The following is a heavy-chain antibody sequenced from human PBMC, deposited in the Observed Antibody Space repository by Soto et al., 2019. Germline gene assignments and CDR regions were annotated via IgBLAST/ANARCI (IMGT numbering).Heavy chain of an antibody. CDR3: AKDLDFCIVSNWHH. CDR1: GFTFSSYG. J-gene: IGHJ4*02. Sequence: GGSLRLSCAASGFTFSSYGMHWVRQAPGRGLEWVAVISYDGSNKYYADSVKGRFTISRDNSKNTLYLQMNSLRAEGTAVYYCAKDLDFCIVSNWHHGGQGALLTASS. D-gene: IGHD3-3*01. V-gene: IGHV3-30*18. CDR2: ISYDGSNK.